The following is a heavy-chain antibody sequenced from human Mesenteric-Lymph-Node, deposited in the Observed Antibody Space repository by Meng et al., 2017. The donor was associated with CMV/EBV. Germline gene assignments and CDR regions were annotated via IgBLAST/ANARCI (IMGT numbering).Heavy chain of an antibody. CDR1: GFTFSTYG. Sequence: GESLKISCAASGFTFSTYGIHWARQAPGKGLEWVAVISHDGSNKYYADSVKGRFTISRDNSKNTLYLQMNSLRAEDTAVYYCARDTLQYYYYYYGMDVWGQGTTVTVSS. CDR2: ISHDGSNK. J-gene: IGHJ6*02. CDR3: ARDTLQYYYYYYGMDV. V-gene: IGHV3-30*03.